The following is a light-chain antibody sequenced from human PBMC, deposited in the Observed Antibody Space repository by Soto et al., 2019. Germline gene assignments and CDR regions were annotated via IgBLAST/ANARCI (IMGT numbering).Light chain of an antibody. J-gene: IGKJ5*01. CDR2: GTS. CDR3: QKYDDRPQIT. V-gene: IGKV1-5*01. Sequence: DIQINQSPSTLSASIGDSVTITCRVRQGILNWLAWYQQKPGRAPTLLIYGTSTLQSGVPSRFSGSRSGTDFTLNIRGLQPQDLATYYCQKYDDRPQITFGPGQRRAIK. CDR1: QGILNW.